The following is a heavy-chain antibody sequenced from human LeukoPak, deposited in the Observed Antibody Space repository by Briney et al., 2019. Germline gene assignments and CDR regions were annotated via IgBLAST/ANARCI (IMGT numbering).Heavy chain of an antibody. V-gene: IGHV3-30-3*01. CDR3: ARDKREDYDFWSGYYPGYFDY. J-gene: IGHJ4*02. CDR2: TSYDGSNK. Sequence: GRSLRLSCAASGFTFSSYAMHWVCQAPGKGLEWVAVTSYDGSNKYYADSVKGRFTISRDNSKNTLYLQMNSLRAEDTAVYYCARDKREDYDFWSGYYPGYFDYWGQGTLVTVSS. D-gene: IGHD3-3*01. CDR1: GFTFSSYA.